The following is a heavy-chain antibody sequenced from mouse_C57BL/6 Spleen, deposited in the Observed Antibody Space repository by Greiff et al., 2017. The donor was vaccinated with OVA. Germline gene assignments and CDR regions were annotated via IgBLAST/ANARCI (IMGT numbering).Heavy chain of an antibody. D-gene: IGHD1-1*01. Sequence: EVQRVESGGGLVKPGGSLKLSCAASGFTFSDYGMRWVRQAPEKGLEWVAYISSGSSTIYYADTVKGRFTISRDNAKNTLFLQMTSLRSEDTAMYYCARPPYYYGSSYAMDYWGQGTSVTVSS. CDR2: ISSGSSTI. CDR3: ARPPYYYGSSYAMDY. CDR1: GFTFSDYG. V-gene: IGHV5-17*01. J-gene: IGHJ4*01.